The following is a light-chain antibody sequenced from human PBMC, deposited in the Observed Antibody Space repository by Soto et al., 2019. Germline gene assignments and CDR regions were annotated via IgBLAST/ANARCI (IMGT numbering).Light chain of an antibody. Sequence: QMTQSPSTLSASVGDRVTITCRASQNINSDLAWYQQKPGKAPQLLIYRASSLESGVPSRFIGSGSGTEFTLTITSLQPDDFATYYCQQHNNYWTFGHGTRVDIK. CDR1: QNINSD. CDR2: RAS. J-gene: IGKJ1*01. V-gene: IGKV1-5*03. CDR3: QQHNNYWT.